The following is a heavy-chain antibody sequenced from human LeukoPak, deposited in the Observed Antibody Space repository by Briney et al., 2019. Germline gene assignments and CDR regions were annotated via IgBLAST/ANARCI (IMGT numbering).Heavy chain of an antibody. CDR3: VTLPLGGNSGVLSY. CDR2: ITYNSGSI. Sequence: GRSLRLSCAASGFTFADYAMHWVRQASGKGLEWVSGITYNSGSIGYADSVKGRFTISRDNAKNSLYLQMNSLRAEDMAVYYCVTLPLGGNSGVLSYWGQGTLVTVSS. CDR1: GFTFADYA. V-gene: IGHV3-9*03. D-gene: IGHD4-23*01. J-gene: IGHJ4*02.